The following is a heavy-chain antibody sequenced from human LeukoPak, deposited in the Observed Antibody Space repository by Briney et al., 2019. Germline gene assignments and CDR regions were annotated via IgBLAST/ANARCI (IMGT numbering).Heavy chain of an antibody. Sequence: PGGSLRLSCAASGFTFSSYSMNWVRQAPGKGLEWVSYISSSSSTTYYADSVKGRFTISRDNAKNSLYLQMNSLRAEDTAVYYCARERGGGIAAAGTSYFDYWGQGTLVTVSS. D-gene: IGHD6-13*01. CDR1: GFTFSSYS. CDR3: ARERGGGIAAAGTSYFDY. V-gene: IGHV3-48*01. CDR2: ISSSSSTT. J-gene: IGHJ4*02.